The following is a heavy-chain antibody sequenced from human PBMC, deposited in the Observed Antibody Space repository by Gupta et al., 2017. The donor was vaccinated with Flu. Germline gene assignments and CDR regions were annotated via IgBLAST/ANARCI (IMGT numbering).Heavy chain of an antibody. CDR3: AKDWRWDNNNYGMNV. D-gene: IGHD1-26*01. V-gene: IGHV3-30*18. J-gene: IGHJ6*02. Sequence: QERVVESGGGVVQPGRSLRLSCAASGLSFSNYGMHWVRQAPGKGLEWVAVISHDGSNYYHTDSVKGRFTISRDNSKNTLYLQMNSLRTEDTAVYYCAKDWRWDNNNYGMNVWGQGTTVTVSS. CDR1: GLSFSNYG. CDR2: ISHDGSNY.